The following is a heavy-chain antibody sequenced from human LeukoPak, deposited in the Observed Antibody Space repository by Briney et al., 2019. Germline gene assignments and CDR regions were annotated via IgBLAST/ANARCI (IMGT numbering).Heavy chain of an antibody. CDR2: ISGSGGST. J-gene: IGHJ3*02. Sequence: GGSLRLSCAASGFTFSIYAISCVRQAPGKGLEWVSAISGSGGSTYYADSVKGRFTISRDNSKNTQYLQMNSLRAEETAVYYCAKEPGQDDYGDKDAFDIWGQRKMVTVSS. CDR3: AKEPGQDDYGDKDAFDI. V-gene: IGHV3-23*01. CDR1: GFTFSIYA. D-gene: IGHD4-17*01.